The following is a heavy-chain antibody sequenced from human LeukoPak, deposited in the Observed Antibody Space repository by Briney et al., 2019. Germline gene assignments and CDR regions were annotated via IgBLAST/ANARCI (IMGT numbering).Heavy chain of an antibody. J-gene: IGHJ5*02. CDR3: MGFNWFDP. Sequence: GRSLRLSSAASGFTLSNYCMHWGRPGPSKGLEWVAVISHDGSNKYYADSLKGQFTISRDNSKNTLYLQMNSLRAEDTAVYYCMGFNWFDPWGQGTLVTVSS. V-gene: IGHV3-30*03. CDR1: GFTLSNYC. CDR2: ISHDGSNK.